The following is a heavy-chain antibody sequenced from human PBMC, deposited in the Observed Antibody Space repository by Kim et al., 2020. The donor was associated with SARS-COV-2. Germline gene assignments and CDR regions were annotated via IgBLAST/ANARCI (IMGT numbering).Heavy chain of an antibody. V-gene: IGHV2-5*02. J-gene: IGHJ3*02. D-gene: IGHD3-9*01. CDR1: GFSLTTSGLG. Sequence: SGPTLVNPTQTLTLTCTFSGFSLTTSGLGVGWIRQPPGKALEWLALIYWDDDKRYSPSLKNRLTITKDTSKNQVVLTMTNMDPVDTATYYCAHLTIWDQAFDIWGQGTMVTVSS. CDR3: AHLTIWDQAFDI. CDR2: IYWDDDK.